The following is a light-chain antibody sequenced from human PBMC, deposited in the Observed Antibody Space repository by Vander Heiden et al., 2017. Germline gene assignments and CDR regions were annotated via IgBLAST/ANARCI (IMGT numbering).Light chain of an antibody. CDR3: QQRANGPPTYT. Sequence: DIVLTQSPATLSLSPGETATLSCRASQSVGTYLAWYQQKPGQAPRLLIYEASKRASGVPARFTGSGYGTDFTLTVTSLESEDFSFYYCQQRANGPPTYTFGQGTKLEIK. V-gene: IGKV3-11*01. J-gene: IGKJ2*01. CDR1: QSVGTY. CDR2: EAS.